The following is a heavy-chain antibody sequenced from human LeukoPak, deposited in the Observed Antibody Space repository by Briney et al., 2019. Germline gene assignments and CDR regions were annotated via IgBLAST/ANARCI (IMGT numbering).Heavy chain of an antibody. V-gene: IGHV3-7*05. CDR1: RFTFSRFW. CDR2: IDQSGGRN. J-gene: IGHJ3*02. CDR3: ARDVEGSTFDI. D-gene: IGHD3-10*01. Sequence: GGSLRLSCAASRFTFSRFWMNWVRQAPGRGLEWVANIDQSGGRNNYVDSVKGRFTISRDNAKNSLFLEMSSLRADDTAVYFCARDVEGSTFDIWGQGTTVTVSS.